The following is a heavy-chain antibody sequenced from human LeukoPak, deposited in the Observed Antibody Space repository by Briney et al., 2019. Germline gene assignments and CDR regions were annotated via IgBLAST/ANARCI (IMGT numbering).Heavy chain of an antibody. Sequence: SQTLSLTCAISGDSVSSNSAAWNWIRQSPSRGLEWLGRTYYRSKWYNDYAVSVKSRITINPDTSKNQFSLQLNSVTPEDTAVYYCAKGYCRSTSCYRGWFDPWGQGNLVTVSS. V-gene: IGHV6-1*01. J-gene: IGHJ5*02. D-gene: IGHD2-2*02. CDR2: TYYRSKWYN. CDR1: GDSVSSNSAA. CDR3: AKGYCRSTSCYRGWFDP.